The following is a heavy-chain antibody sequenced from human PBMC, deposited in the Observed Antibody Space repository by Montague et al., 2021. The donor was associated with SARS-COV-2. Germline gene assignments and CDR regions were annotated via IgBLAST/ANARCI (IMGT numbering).Heavy chain of an antibody. CDR1: GFSLSTSGMC. V-gene: IGHV2-70*11. CDR3: ARGYYDILTGYLDAFDI. D-gene: IGHD3-9*01. Sequence: PAPVKPTQTLTLTCTFSGFSLSTSGMCVSWIRQPPGEALEWLARXDWDDDKYYSTSLKTRLTISKDTSKNQVVLTMTNMDPVDTATYYCARGYYDILTGYLDAFDIWGQGTMVTVSS. J-gene: IGHJ3*02. CDR2: XDWDDDK.